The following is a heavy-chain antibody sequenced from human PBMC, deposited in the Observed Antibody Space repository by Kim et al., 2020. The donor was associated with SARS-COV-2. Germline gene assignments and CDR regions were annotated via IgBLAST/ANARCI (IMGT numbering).Heavy chain of an antibody. J-gene: IGHJ3*02. CDR3: ARGGYCSGVSCYVDAFDI. Sequence: GGSLRLSCAASGFTFSSYSMNWVRQAPGKGLEWVSSISSSSSYIYYADSVKGRFTISRDNAKNSLYLQMNSLRAEDTAVYYCARGGYCSGVSCYVDAFDIWGQGTMVTVSS. V-gene: IGHV3-21*01. CDR1: GFTFSSYS. CDR2: ISSSSSYI. D-gene: IGHD2-15*01.